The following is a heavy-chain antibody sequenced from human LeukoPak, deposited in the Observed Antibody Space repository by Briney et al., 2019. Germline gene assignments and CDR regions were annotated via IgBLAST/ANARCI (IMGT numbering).Heavy chain of an antibody. Sequence: SETLSLTCTVSGGSISSGGYYWSWIRQHPGKGLEWIGYIYYSGSTYYNPSLKSRVIISVDTSKNQFSLKLSSVTAADTAVYYCASNKGMDDSSGYYYMGEYFQHWGQGTLVTVSS. CDR3: ASNKGMDDSSGYYYMGEYFQH. D-gene: IGHD3-22*01. CDR1: GGSISSGGYY. V-gene: IGHV4-31*03. CDR2: IYYSGST. J-gene: IGHJ1*01.